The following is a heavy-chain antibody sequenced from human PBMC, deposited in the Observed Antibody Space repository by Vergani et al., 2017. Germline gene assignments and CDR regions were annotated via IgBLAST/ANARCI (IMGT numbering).Heavy chain of an antibody. D-gene: IGHD3-16*01. CDR3: ARDQSKGDPWYYYYYMDV. V-gene: IGHV1-58*02. J-gene: IGHJ6*03. Sequence: QMQLVQSGPEVKKPGTSVKVSCKASGFTFTSSAMQWVRQARGQRLEWIGWIVVGSGNTNYAQKFQERVTITRDMSTSTAYMELSSLRSEDTAVYYCARDQSKGDPWYYYYYMDVWGKGTTVTVSS. CDR2: IVVGSGNT. CDR1: GFTFTSSA.